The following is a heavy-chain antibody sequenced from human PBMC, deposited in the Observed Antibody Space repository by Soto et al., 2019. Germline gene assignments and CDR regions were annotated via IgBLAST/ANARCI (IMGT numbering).Heavy chain of an antibody. V-gene: IGHV4-39*01. J-gene: IGHJ4*02. CDR1: GGSISSSSYY. Sequence: SETLSLTCTVSGGSISSSSYYWGWIRQPPGKGLEWIGSIYYSGSTYYNPSLKSRVTISVDTSKNQFSLKLSSVTAADTAVYYCARSGFDYDSSGYHLRPDYFDYWGQGTTVTVSS. CDR2: IYYSGST. D-gene: IGHD3-22*01. CDR3: ARSGFDYDSSGYHLRPDYFDY.